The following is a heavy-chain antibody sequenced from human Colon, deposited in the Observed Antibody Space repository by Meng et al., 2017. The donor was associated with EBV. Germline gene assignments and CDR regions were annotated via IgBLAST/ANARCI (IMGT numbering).Heavy chain of an antibody. Sequence: GHVAGAGPGLVGPSGTLSLTFAVSGASISSNNWWSWVRQPPGKGLEWIGEIYHGGNTNYNPSLKSRVTISVDRSNDQFSLSLSSVTAADTAVYYCARGNAYNAPSFDYWGQGTLVTVSS. CDR1: GASISSNNW. J-gene: IGHJ4*02. V-gene: IGHV4-4*02. CDR2: IYHGGNT. D-gene: IGHD5-24*01. CDR3: ARGNAYNAPSFDY.